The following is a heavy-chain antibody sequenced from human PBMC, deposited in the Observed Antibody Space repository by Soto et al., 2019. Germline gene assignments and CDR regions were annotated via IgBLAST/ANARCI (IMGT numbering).Heavy chain of an antibody. Sequence: AAVKVYCKASGYTFTEYQIHWLRRAPGQGLEWMGWISGYNGNTNYAQTYQGRGTMTTDTSTSTAYLELRSLRSDDTAVYYCARTVEYDSIPYYYADFWGQGTLVTVSS. V-gene: IGHV1-18*04. CDR2: ISGYNGNT. CDR1: GYTFTEYQ. J-gene: IGHJ4*01. D-gene: IGHD2-21*01. CDR3: ARTVEYDSIPYYYADF.